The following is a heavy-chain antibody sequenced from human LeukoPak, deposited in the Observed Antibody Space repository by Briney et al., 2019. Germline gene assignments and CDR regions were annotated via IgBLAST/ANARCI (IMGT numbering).Heavy chain of an antibody. CDR1: GFTFSSYW. Sequence: GGSLRLSCAASGFTFSSYWMSWVRQAPGKGLEWVANIKQDGSEKYYVDSVKGRFTISRDNAKNSLYLQMNSLRAEDTAVYYCVRRRVAVAGWNYYYYMDVWGKGTTVTVSS. CDR2: IKQDGSEK. CDR3: VRRRVAVAGWNYYYYMDV. V-gene: IGHV3-7*01. J-gene: IGHJ6*03. D-gene: IGHD6-19*01.